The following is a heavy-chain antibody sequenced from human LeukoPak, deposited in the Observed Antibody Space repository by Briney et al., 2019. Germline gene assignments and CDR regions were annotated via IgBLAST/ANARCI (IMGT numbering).Heavy chain of an antibody. D-gene: IGHD5-18*01. CDR3: ATSKDTAGGPY. CDR2: IRQDGGAT. Sequence: GGSLRLSCAASGFTFTDYWMTWVRQAPGQGLEWMANIRQDGGATFYGDSVKGRFTISRDNAKNSLFLQMNSLRAEDTAVHYCATSKDTAGGPYWGQGTLVTVSS. V-gene: IGHV3-7*01. J-gene: IGHJ4*02. CDR1: GFTFTDYW.